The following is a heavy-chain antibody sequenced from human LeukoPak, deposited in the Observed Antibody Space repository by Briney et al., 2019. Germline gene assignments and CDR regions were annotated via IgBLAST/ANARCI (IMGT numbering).Heavy chain of an antibody. J-gene: IGHJ4*02. CDR3: AKDHFGQQLVDGYFDY. D-gene: IGHD6-13*01. CDR2: ISGSGGST. Sequence: GGSVRLSCAASGFTFSSYAMSWVRQAPGKGLEWVSAISGSGGSTYYADSVKGRFTISRDNSKNTLYLQMNSLRAEDTAVYYCAKDHFGQQLVDGYFDYWGQGTLVTVSS. V-gene: IGHV3-23*01. CDR1: GFTFSSYA.